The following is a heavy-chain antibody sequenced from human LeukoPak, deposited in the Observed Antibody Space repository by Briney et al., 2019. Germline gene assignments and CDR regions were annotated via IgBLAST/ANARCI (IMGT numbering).Heavy chain of an antibody. CDR3: ARDLSSGWYFPVPAFDI. D-gene: IGHD6-19*01. V-gene: IGHV4-38-2*02. CDR2: IYHSGST. CDR1: GYSISSGYY. J-gene: IGHJ3*02. Sequence: SETLSLTCTVSGYSISSGYYWGWIRQPPGKGLEWIGSIYHSGSTYYNPSLKSRVTISVDTSKNQFSLKLISLTAADTAVYYCARDLSSGWYFPVPAFDIWGQGTMVTVSS.